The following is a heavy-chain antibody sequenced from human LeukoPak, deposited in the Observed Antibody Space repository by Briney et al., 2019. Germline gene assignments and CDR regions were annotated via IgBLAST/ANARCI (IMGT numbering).Heavy chain of an antibody. Sequence: SETLSLTCTVSGGSTSNCYWSWIRQPAGKGLEWIGRIHASGSTNYNPSLKSRVTISVDTSKNQFSLKLSSVTAADTAVYYCARDAVYYDSSGYHAFDIWGQGTMVTVSS. D-gene: IGHD3-22*01. V-gene: IGHV4-4*07. CDR1: GGSTSNCY. CDR3: ARDAVYYDSSGYHAFDI. J-gene: IGHJ3*02. CDR2: IHASGST.